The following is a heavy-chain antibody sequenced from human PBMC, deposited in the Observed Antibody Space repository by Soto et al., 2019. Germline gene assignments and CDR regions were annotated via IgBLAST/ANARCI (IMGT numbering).Heavy chain of an antibody. V-gene: IGHV4-31*03. D-gene: IGHD5-18*01. Sequence: QVQLQESGPGLVKPSQTLSLTCTVSGGSISSGDYYWSWIRQHPGKGLEWIGYIYYSGSTYYNPSLKSRVTISVDTSKNQFSLKLSSVTAADTAVYYCARTVFRGYSYGFNWFDPWGQGTLVTVSS. CDR2: IYYSGST. CDR3: ARTVFRGYSYGFNWFDP. J-gene: IGHJ5*02. CDR1: GGSISSGDYY.